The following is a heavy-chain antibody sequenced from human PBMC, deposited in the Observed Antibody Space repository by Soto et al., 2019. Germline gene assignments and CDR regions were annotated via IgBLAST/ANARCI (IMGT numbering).Heavy chain of an antibody. Sequence: PGGSLRLCCAASGFSFSSYAMHWVRQAPGKGLEWVAVISYDGSNKYYADSVKGRFTISRDNSKNTLYLQMNSLRAEDTAVYYCARRIKGDTAMFYSSGWYGFVYWGQGTLVTAPQ. CDR2: ISYDGSNK. J-gene: IGHJ4*02. V-gene: IGHV3-30-3*01. CDR1: GFSFSSYA. CDR3: ARRIKGDTAMFYSSGWYGFVY. D-gene: IGHD6-19*01.